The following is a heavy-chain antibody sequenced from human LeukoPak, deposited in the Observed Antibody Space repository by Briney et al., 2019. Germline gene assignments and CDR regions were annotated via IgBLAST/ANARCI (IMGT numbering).Heavy chain of an antibody. CDR1: GFTCSSYG. D-gene: IGHD2-2*01. CDR2: IWYDGSNK. J-gene: IGHJ4*02. Sequence: GRSLRLSCAASGFTCSSYGMHWVRQAPGKGLEWVAVIWYDGSNKYYADSVKGRFTISRDNSKNTLYLQMNSLRAEDTAVYYCARDSADIVVVPAAIPFDYWGQGTLVTVSS. CDR3: ARDSADIVVVPAAIPFDY. V-gene: IGHV3-33*01.